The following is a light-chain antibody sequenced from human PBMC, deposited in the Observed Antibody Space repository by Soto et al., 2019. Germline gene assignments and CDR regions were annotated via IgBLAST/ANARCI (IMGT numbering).Light chain of an antibody. CDR2: LGS. CDR1: HSLLHSNGYNY. J-gene: IGKJ2*01. CDR3: MQALQTYT. V-gene: IGKV2-28*01. Sequence: IVMTQSPLSLPVTPGEPASISCRSSHSLLHSNGYNYLDWYLQKPGQSPQLLIYLGSSRASGVPDRFSGSGSGTDFTLKISRVEAEDVGFYYCMQALQTYTFGQGTKLEIK.